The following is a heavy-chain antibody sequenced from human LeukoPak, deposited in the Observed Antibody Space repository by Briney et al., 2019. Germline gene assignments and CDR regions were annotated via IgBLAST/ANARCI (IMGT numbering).Heavy chain of an antibody. CDR3: ARRGVVIRVILVGFHKEAFYFDS. CDR2: ISDSGGST. Sequence: GRSLRLSCAVSGITLSNYGMSWVRQAPGKGLEWVAGISDSGGSTNYADSVKGRFTISRDNPKNTLYLQMNSLRAEDTAVYFCARRGVVIRVILVGFHKEAFYFDSWGQGALVTVSS. J-gene: IGHJ4*02. V-gene: IGHV3-23*01. CDR1: GITLSNYG. D-gene: IGHD3-22*01.